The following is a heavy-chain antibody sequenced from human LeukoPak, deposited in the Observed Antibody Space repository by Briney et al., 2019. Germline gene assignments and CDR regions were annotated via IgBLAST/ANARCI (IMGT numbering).Heavy chain of an antibody. Sequence: GGSLRLTCEASGFIFSTYDMSWVRQAPGKGLEWVSLIISDGGNTYYADSVKGRLTVSRDNSKNTLFLQMNSLRVEDTGIYYCAKRYSSGWSITRNYMDVWGSGTTVTVSS. CDR2: IISDGGNT. V-gene: IGHV3-23*01. CDR1: GFIFSTYD. CDR3: AKRYSSGWSITRNYMDV. D-gene: IGHD6-19*01. J-gene: IGHJ6*01.